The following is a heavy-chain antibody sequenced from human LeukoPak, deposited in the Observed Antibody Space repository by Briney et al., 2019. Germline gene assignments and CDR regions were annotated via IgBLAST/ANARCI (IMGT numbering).Heavy chain of an antibody. CDR1: GYTFTSYG. CDR3: VRDPAVSGTYYYDSGSLREPKYSDC. J-gene: IGHJ4*02. CDR2: ISSYNGNT. D-gene: IGHD3-10*01. V-gene: IGHV1-18*01. Sequence: ASVKVSCKASGYTFTSYGISWVRQAPGQGLESMGWISSYNGNTNYAQKFQGRVTMTTDTLTSTAYMELRSLRSDDTAVYYCVRDPAVSGTYYYDSGSLREPKYSDCWGQGTQVTVSS.